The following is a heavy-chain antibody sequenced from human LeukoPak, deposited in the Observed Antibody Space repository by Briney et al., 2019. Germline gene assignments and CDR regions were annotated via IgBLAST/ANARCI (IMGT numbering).Heavy chain of an antibody. D-gene: IGHD1-26*01. CDR2: IYYSGST. V-gene: IGHV4-39*01. CDR1: GGSISSSSYY. J-gene: IGHJ4*02. Sequence: SETLSLTCTVSGGSISSSSYYWGWIRQPPGKGLEWIGSIYYSGSTYYNLSLKSRVTISVDTSKNQFSLKLSSVTAADTAVYYCGGCPATWANFASGAKGTLAPVS. CDR3: GGCPATWANFAS.